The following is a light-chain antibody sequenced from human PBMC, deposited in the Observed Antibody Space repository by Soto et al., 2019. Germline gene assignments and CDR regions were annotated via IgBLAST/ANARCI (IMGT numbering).Light chain of an antibody. CDR2: AAS. CDR1: QGISNY. Sequence: DIQMTQSPSSLSASVGDRVTITCLASQGISNYLAWYQQKPGKVPKLLIYAASTLQSGVPSRFSGSGSGTDFTLTISGLQPEDVATYYCQKYRSAPLTFGGGTKVEI. J-gene: IGKJ4*01. V-gene: IGKV1-27*01. CDR3: QKYRSAPLT.